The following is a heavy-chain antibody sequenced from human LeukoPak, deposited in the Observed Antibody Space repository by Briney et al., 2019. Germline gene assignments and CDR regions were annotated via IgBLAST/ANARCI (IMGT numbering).Heavy chain of an antibody. CDR1: GYTFTSYD. D-gene: IGHD6-6*01. Sequence: ASVKVFCKASGYTFTSYDINWVRQATGQGLEWMGWMNPNSGNTGYAQKFQGRVTITRNTSISTAYMELSSLRSEDTAVYYCARGSPAARVRKGSYYMDVWGKGTTVTVSS. J-gene: IGHJ6*03. V-gene: IGHV1-8*03. CDR3: ARGSPAARVRKGSYYMDV. CDR2: MNPNSGNT.